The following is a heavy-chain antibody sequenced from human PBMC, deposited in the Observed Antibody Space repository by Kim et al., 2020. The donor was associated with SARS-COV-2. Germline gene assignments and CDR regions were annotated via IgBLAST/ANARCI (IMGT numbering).Heavy chain of an antibody. D-gene: IGHD3-9*01. CDR1: GYSFTSYW. J-gene: IGHJ4*02. CDR3: ASSSLSTYYDILTGSYYFDY. CDR2: IYPGDSDT. Sequence: GESLKISCKGSGYSFTSYWIGWVRQMPGKGLEWMGIIYPGDSDTRYSPSFQGQVTISADKSISTAYLQWSSLKASDTAMYYCASSSLSTYYDILTGSYYFDYWGQGTLVTVSS. V-gene: IGHV5-51*01.